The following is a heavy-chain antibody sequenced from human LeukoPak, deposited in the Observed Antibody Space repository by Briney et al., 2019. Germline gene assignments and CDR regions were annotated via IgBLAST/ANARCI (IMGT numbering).Heavy chain of an antibody. D-gene: IGHD1-1*01. J-gene: IGHJ6*03. V-gene: IGHV1-2*06. CDR1: GYTSTGYY. CDR2: INPNSGGT. Sequence: ASVKVSCKASGYTSTGYYMHWVRQAPGQGLEWMGRINPNSGGTNYAQKFQGRVTMTRDTSISTAYMELSRLRSDDTAVYYCARGDGYINYYYYMDVWGKGTTVTVSS. CDR3: ARGDGYINYYYYMDV.